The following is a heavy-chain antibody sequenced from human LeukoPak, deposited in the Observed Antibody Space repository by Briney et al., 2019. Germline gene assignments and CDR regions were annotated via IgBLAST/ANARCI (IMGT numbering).Heavy chain of an antibody. CDR1: GFTFSDYY. D-gene: IGHD3-10*01. Sequence: PGGSLRLSCAASGFTFSDYYMSWIRQAPGKGLEWVSYISSSGGTIYYADSVKGRFTISRDNAKNSLYLQMNSLRAEDTAVYYCARDAVTMVRGVNYWGQGTLVTVSS. V-gene: IGHV3-11*01. CDR3: ARDAVTMVRGVNY. CDR2: ISSSGGTI. J-gene: IGHJ4*02.